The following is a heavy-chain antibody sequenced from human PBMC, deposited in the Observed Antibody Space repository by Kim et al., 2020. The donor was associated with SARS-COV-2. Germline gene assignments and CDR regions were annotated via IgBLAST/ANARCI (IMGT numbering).Heavy chain of an antibody. Sequence: GGSLRLSCVASGFTFTSRAMSWVRQLPGRGLEWVASINNGGNPYYSDSVKGRFTVSRDISKATLYLQMNSLRAEDTALYYCAKDHPSSGWPAFDSCRQGTLVTVSS. D-gene: IGHD6-19*01. V-gene: IGHV3-23*01. CDR3: AKDHPSSGWPAFDS. CDR2: INNGGNP. J-gene: IGHJ4*02. CDR1: GFTFTSRA.